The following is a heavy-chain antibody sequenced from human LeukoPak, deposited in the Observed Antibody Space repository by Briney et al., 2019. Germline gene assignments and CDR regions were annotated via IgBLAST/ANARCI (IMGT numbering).Heavy chain of an antibody. V-gene: IGHV3-23*01. CDR3: AKDWVGSCYDY. D-gene: IGHD3-10*01. Sequence: GGPLRLSCAASGFTFSSYGMSWVRQAPGKGLEWVSAISGSGGSTYYADSVKGRFTISRDNSKNTLYLQMNSLRAEDTAVYYCAKDWVGSCYDYWGQGTLVTVSS. CDR2: ISGSGGST. CDR1: GFTFSSYG. J-gene: IGHJ4*02.